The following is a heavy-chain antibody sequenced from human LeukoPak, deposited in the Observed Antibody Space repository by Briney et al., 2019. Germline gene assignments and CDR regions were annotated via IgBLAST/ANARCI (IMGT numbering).Heavy chain of an antibody. CDR1: GGSFSGYY. Sequence: PPETLSLTCAVYGGSFSGYYWSWIRQPPGKGLEWIGEINHSGSTNYNPSLKSRVTISVDTSKNQFSLKLSSVTAADTAVYYCAKDRLSDLMGDYPDYWGQGTLATVSS. V-gene: IGHV4-34*01. D-gene: IGHD4-17*01. J-gene: IGHJ4*02. CDR2: INHSGST. CDR3: AKDRLSDLMGDYPDY.